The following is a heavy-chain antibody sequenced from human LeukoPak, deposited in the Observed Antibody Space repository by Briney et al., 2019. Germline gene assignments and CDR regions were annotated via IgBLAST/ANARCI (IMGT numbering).Heavy chain of an antibody. CDR3: ARDRGKRSSPFDY. CDR1: GGSISSYY. V-gene: IGHV4-59*12. D-gene: IGHD6-13*01. CDR2: IYYSGST. J-gene: IGHJ4*02. Sequence: PSETLSLTCTVSGGSISSYYWSWIRQPPGKGLEWIGYIYYSGSTNYNPSLKSRVTVSVDTSKNQFSLKLSSVTAADTAVYYCARDRGKRSSPFDYWGQGTLVTVSS.